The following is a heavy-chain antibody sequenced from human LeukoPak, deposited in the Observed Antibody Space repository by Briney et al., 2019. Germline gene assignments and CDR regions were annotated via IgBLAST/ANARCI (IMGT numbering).Heavy chain of an antibody. CDR2: INPNSGGT. CDR1: GYTFTGYY. J-gene: IGHJ5*02. V-gene: IGHV1-2*02. Sequence: ASVKVSCKASGYTFTGYYMHWVRQAPGQGLEWMGWINPNSGGTNYAQKFQGRVTMTRDTSISTAYMELSRLRSEDTAVYYCARGFSSSWLLTENWFDPWGQGTLVTVSS. CDR3: ARGFSSSWLLTENWFDP. D-gene: IGHD6-13*01.